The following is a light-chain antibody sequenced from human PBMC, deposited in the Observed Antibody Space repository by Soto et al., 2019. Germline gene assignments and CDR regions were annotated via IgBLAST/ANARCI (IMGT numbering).Light chain of an antibody. Sequence: QSVLTQPPSAPGSPGQSVTISCTGSSSDVGAYNYVYWYQQLPGKAPKLMIYEVSERPSGVADRFSGSKSGNTASLTVSGLQAEDEADYYCSSYAGSNTYVVFGGGTKLTVL. CDR1: SSDVGAYNY. CDR3: SSYAGSNTYVV. J-gene: IGLJ2*01. V-gene: IGLV2-8*01. CDR2: EVS.